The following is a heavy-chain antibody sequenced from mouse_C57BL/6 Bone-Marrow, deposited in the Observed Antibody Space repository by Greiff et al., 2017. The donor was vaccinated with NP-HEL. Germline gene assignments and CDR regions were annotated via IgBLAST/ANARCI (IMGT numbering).Heavy chain of an antibody. CDR3: VREGGYSFAY. Sequence: EVQGVESGGGLVKPGGSLKLSCAASGFSFNTYAMNWVRQAPGKGLEWVARIRSKSNNYATYYADSVKDRFTISRDDSESMLYLQMNNLKTEETAMYYCVREGGYSFAYWGQGTLVTVPA. D-gene: IGHD2-3*01. V-gene: IGHV10-1*01. CDR2: IRSKSNNYAT. CDR1: GFSFNTYA. J-gene: IGHJ3*01.